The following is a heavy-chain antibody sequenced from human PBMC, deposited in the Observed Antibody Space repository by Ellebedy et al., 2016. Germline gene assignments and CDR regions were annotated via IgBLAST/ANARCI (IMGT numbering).Heavy chain of an antibody. J-gene: IGHJ4*02. V-gene: IGHV4-59*01. Sequence: SETLSLTCSVSGGSISTNYWNWIRQPPGKGLEWIGYIYYSGSTNYNPSLKSRVTISVDTSKNQFSLKLSSVTAADTAVYYCASWELGNLHFDYWGQGTLVTVSS. D-gene: IGHD1-26*01. CDR3: ASWELGNLHFDY. CDR1: GGSISTNY. CDR2: IYYSGST.